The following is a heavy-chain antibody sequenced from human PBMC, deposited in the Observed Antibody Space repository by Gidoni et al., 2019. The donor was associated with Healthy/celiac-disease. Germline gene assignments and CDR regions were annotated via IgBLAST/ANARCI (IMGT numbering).Heavy chain of an antibody. V-gene: IGHV3-30-3*01. Sequence: QVQLVESGGGVVQPGRSLRLSCAASGFTFSSYAMHWVRQAPGKGLEWVAVISNDGSNKYYAASVKGRFTISRDNSKNTLYLQMNSLRAEDTAVYYCARERKAGGNCTNGVCPRAGGMDVWGQGTTVTVSS. CDR1: GFTFSSYA. D-gene: IGHD2-8*01. CDR3: ARERKAGGNCTNGVCPRAGGMDV. J-gene: IGHJ6*02. CDR2: ISNDGSNK.